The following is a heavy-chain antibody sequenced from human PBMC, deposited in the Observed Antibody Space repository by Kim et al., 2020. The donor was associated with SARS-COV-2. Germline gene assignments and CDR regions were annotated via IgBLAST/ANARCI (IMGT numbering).Heavy chain of an antibody. V-gene: IGHV3-23*01. Sequence: GGSLRLSCAASGFTFSSYAMSWVRQAPGKGLEWVSAISGSGGSTYYADSVKGRFTISRDNSKNTLYLQMNSLRAEDTAVYYCAKERGGYNPDYYYYYGMDVWGQGTTVTVSS. CDR1: GFTFSSYA. CDR3: AKERGGYNPDYYYYYGMDV. J-gene: IGHJ6*02. D-gene: IGHD5-12*01. CDR2: ISGSGGST.